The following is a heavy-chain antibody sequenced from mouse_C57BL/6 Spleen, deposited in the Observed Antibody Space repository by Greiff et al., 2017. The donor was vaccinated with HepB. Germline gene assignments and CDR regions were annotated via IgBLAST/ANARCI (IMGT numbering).Heavy chain of an antibody. CDR3: ARGEVQGWFAY. Sequence: EVQLQQSGAELVKPGASVKLSCKATGFTFNDYYMHWVKQRTEQGLEWIGRIVPEGGDTNYTPKFKGKATLTADTSSNTAYLQLSSLTSEDSAVYYCARGEVQGWFAYWGQGTLVTVSA. CDR1: GFTFNDYY. J-gene: IGHJ3*01. CDR2: IVPEGGDT. V-gene: IGHV14-2*01.